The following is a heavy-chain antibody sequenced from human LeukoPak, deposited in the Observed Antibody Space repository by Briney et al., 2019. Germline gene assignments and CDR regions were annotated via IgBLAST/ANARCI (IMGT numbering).Heavy chain of an antibody. J-gene: IGHJ6*02. CDR2: ISSSGSTI. Sequence: GGSLRLSCAASGFIFTNYFMSWVRQAPGKGPEWVSYISSSGSTIYYADSVKGRFTISRDNAKNSLYLQMNSLRAEDTAVYYCARDKRWLQFSPEYYYYGMDVWGQGTTVTVSS. D-gene: IGHD5-24*01. V-gene: IGHV3-11*01. CDR1: GFIFTNYF. CDR3: ARDKRWLQFSPEYYYYGMDV.